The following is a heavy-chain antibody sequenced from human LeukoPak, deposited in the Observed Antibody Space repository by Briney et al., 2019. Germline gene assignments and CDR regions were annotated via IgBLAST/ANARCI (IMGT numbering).Heavy chain of an antibody. J-gene: IGHJ4*02. D-gene: IGHD6-19*01. CDR1: GGSFSGYY. CDR2: IYYTGST. V-gene: IGHV4-34*01. CDR3: VKSGGYGLIDY. Sequence: SETLSLTCAVYGGSFSGYYWSWIRQPPGKGLERIGNIYYTGSTYYNASLQSRVTISIDMSKNQFSLRLSSVTAADTAMYYCVKSGGYGLIDYWGQGTLVTVSS.